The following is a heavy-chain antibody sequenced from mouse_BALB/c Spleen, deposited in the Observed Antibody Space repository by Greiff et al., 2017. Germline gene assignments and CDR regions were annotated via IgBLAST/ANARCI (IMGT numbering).Heavy chain of an antibody. CDR1: GFTFSDYY. V-gene: IGHV5-4*02. Sequence: EVHLVESGGGLVKPGGSLKLSCAASGFTFSDYYMYWVRQTPEKRLEWVATISDGGSYTYYPDSVKGRFTISRDNAKNNLYLQMSSLRSEDTAMYYCARWNAMDYWGQGTSVTVSS. CDR2: ISDGGSYT. J-gene: IGHJ4*01. CDR3: ARWNAMDY.